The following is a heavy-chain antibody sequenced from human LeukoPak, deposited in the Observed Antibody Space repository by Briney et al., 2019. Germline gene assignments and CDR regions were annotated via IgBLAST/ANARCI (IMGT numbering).Heavy chain of an antibody. CDR1: GVSFSGYY. Sequence: SETLSLTCAVYGVSFSGYYWRWIRQPPGKGLEWIGEINHSGSTNYNPSLKSRVTISVDTSKNQFSLKLSSVTAADTAVYYCARKWRVRGVNGFDPWGQGTLVTVSS. CDR3: ARKWRVRGVNGFDP. J-gene: IGHJ5*02. V-gene: IGHV4-34*01. D-gene: IGHD3-10*01. CDR2: INHSGST.